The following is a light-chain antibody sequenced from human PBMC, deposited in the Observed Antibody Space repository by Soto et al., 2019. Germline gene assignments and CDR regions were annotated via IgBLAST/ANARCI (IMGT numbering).Light chain of an antibody. J-gene: IGKJ2*01. CDR2: AAS. Sequence: QLTQSPSSLSASIGDRVTITCRASQGVSGYLAWYHQKPGKAPRLLIYAASTLQSGVPSRFSGSGFGTDFTLTITSLQTEDSGNYYCQQLTNYPYTFGQGTKVDIK. CDR1: QGVSGY. V-gene: IGKV1-9*01. CDR3: QQLTNYPYT.